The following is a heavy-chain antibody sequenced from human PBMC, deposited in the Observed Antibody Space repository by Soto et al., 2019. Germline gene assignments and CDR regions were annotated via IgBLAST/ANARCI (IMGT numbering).Heavy chain of an antibody. CDR3: ARGVRAAVPTSRSYYYYYMDV. CDR1: GYTFTSYD. J-gene: IGHJ6*03. D-gene: IGHD4-4*01. V-gene: IGHV1-8*01. CDR2: MNPNSGNT. Sequence: QVQLVQSGAEVKKPGASVKVSCKASGYTFTSYDINWVRQATGQGLEWMGWMNPNSGNTGYAQKFQGRGTMTRNTSISTANMELSSLRSEDTAVYYCARGVRAAVPTSRSYYYYYMDVWGKGTTVTVAS.